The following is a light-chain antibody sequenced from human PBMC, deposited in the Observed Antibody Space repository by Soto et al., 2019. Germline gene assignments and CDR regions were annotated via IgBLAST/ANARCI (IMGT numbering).Light chain of an antibody. V-gene: IGLV7-46*01. CDR1: TGAVTSGHF. CDR3: LLSYSDTRV. Sequence: QTVVTQEPSLTVSPGGTVTLTCGSSTGAVTSGHFPYWFRQKPGQAPKTLIFDTSNRYSWTPARFSGSLLGGKAALTLSGAQPEDEADYYCLLSYSDTRVFGGGTKLTVL. CDR2: DTS. J-gene: IGLJ3*02.